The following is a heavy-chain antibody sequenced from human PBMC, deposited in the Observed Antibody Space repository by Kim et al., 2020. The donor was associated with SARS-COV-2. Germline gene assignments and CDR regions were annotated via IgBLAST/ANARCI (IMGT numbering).Heavy chain of an antibody. CDR2: IWYDGSNK. J-gene: IGHJ4*02. Sequence: GGSLRLSCAASGFTFSSYGMHWVRQAPGKGLEWVAVIWYDGSNKYYADSVKGRFTISRDNSKNTLYLQMNSLRAEDTAVYYCAREGWYYDILTGYQDYYFGCLGQGTLVTVSS. V-gene: IGHV3-33*01. CDR1: GFTFSSYG. CDR3: AREGWYYDILTGYQDYYFGC. D-gene: IGHD3-9*01.